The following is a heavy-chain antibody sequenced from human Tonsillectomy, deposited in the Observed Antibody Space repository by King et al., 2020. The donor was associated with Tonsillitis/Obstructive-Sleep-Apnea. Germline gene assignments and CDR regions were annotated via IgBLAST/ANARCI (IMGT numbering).Heavy chain of an antibody. J-gene: IGHJ3*02. V-gene: IGHV3-21*01. D-gene: IGHD2-2*01. CDR1: GFTFSSYS. CDR2: ISSSSSYI. Sequence: VQLVESGGGLVKPGGSLRLSCAASGFTFSSYSMNWVRQAPGKGLEWVSSISSSSSYIYYADSMKGRFTISRDNAKNSLYLQMNSLRAEDTAVYYCARDRVVPAASDAFDIWGQGTMVTVSS. CDR3: ARDRVVPAASDAFDI.